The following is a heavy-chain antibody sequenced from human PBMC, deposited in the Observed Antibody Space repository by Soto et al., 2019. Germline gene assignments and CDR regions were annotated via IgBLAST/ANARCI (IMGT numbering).Heavy chain of an antibody. V-gene: IGHV4-30-2*06. CDR3: ARGRDYYDSSGYYGGYGLDV. Sequence: QLQLRESGSGLVKPSQTLSLTCAVSGDSISSGGYSWNWIRQSPGKGLEGIGYIYHNGNTNYNPSLKSRATISLDRSQNEFSLKLTSVTAADTAVYFCARGRDYYDSSGYYGGYGLDVWGQGTTSPSP. CDR2: IYHNGNT. J-gene: IGHJ6*02. CDR1: GDSISSGGYS. D-gene: IGHD3-22*01.